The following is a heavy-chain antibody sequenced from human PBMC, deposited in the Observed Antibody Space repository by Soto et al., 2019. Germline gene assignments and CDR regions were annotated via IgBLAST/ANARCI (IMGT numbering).Heavy chain of an antibody. CDR2: IIPIFGTA. CDR1: GGTFSSYA. J-gene: IGHJ6*02. CDR3: ARITMGVVVPAAIFGSKYGMDV. V-gene: IGHV1-69*13. D-gene: IGHD2-2*01. Sequence: GASVKVSCKASGGTFSSYAISWVRQAPGQGLEWMGGIIPIFGTANYAQKFQGRVTITADESTSTAYMELSSLRSEDTAVYYCARITMGVVVPAAIFGSKYGMDVWGQGTTVTVSS.